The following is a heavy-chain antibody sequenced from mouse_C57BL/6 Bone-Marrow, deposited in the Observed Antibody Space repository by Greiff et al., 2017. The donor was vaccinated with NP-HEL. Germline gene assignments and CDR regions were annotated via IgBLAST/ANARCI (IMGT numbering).Heavy chain of an antibody. CDR3: AREGYDYSFAY. Sequence: VQLQQPGAELVRPGSSVKLSCKASGYTFTSYWMHWVKQRPIQGLEWIGNIDPSDSETHYNQKFKDKATLTADKSSSTAYMQLSSLTSEDSAVYYCAREGYDYSFAYWGQGTLVTVAA. V-gene: IGHV1-52*01. D-gene: IGHD2-4*01. CDR2: IDPSDSET. J-gene: IGHJ3*01. CDR1: GYTFTSYW.